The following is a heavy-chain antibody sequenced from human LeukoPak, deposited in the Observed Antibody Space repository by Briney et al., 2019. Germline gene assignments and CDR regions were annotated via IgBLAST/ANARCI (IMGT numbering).Heavy chain of an antibody. J-gene: IGHJ4*02. CDR3: ARGAYYYDSSGYLNY. CDR2: INPNSGGT. D-gene: IGHD3-22*01. V-gene: IGHV1-2*02. Sequence: ASVKVSCKASGYTFTGYYMHWVRQAPGQGLEWMGWINPNSGGTNYAQKFQGRVTMTRDTSISTAYMELSRLRSDDTAVYYCARGAYYYDSSGYLNYWGQGTLVTVS. CDR1: GYTFTGYY.